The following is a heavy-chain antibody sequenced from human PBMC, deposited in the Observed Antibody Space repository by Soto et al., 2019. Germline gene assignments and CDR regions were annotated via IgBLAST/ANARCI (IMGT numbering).Heavy chain of an antibody. Sequence: QLQLQESGPRLVKPSETLSLTCTVSGASIGASYWSWIRQSPGKGLECMGYIFYSGGTNYSPSLNTRGSMTVDSSKTQVSLLFSSVTAADPAVYYCARVSNVTKLDYWDHGMLVTVYS. CDR3: ARVSNVTKLDY. V-gene: IGHV4-59*01. CDR2: IFYSGGT. J-gene: IGHJ4*01. D-gene: IGHD1-1*01. CDR1: GASIGASY.